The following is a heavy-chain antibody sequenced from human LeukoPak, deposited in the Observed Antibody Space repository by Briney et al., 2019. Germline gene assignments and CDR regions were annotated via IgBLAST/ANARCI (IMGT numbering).Heavy chain of an antibody. D-gene: IGHD3-3*01. CDR2: IYYSGST. CDR1: GGSISSYY. Sequence: SETLSLTCTVSGGSISSYYWSWIRQPPGKGLEWIGYIYYSGSTNYNPSLKSRVTISVDTSKNQFSLKLSSVTAADTAVYHCARGGTYYDFWSGYRNAFDIWGQGTMVTVSS. V-gene: IGHV4-59*01. J-gene: IGHJ3*02. CDR3: ARGGTYYDFWSGYRNAFDI.